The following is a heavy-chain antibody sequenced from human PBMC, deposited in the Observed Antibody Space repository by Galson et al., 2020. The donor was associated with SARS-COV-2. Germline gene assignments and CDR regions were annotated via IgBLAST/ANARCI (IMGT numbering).Heavy chain of an antibody. CDR1: GYPFTGYY. CDR3: ARDGPLWFGEFTFDY. Sequence: ASVQVSCKASGYPFTGYYMHWVRQAPGQGLEWMGGINPNSGGTNYAQKFQGRVTMTRDTSISTAYMELSRLRSDDTAVYYCARDGPLWFGEFTFDYWGQGTLVTVSS. J-gene: IGHJ4*02. V-gene: IGHV1-2*02. CDR2: INPNSGGT. D-gene: IGHD3-10*01.